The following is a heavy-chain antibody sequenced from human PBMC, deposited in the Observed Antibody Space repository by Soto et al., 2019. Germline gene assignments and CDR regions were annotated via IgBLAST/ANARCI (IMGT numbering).Heavy chain of an antibody. Sequence: QVQLQESGPGLVKPSQTLSLTCTVSGGSISSGGYYWSWIRQHPGKGLEWIGYIYYSGSTYYNPSLKSRVTISVDTSKNQFSLKLTSVAAADTAVYYCARSSTSANYFDYWGQGTLVTVSS. V-gene: IGHV4-31*03. CDR2: IYYSGST. CDR1: GGSISSGGYY. J-gene: IGHJ4*02. CDR3: ARSSTSANYFDY. D-gene: IGHD2-2*01.